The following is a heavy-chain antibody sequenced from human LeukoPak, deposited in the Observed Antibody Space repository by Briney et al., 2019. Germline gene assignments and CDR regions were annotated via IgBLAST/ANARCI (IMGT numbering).Heavy chain of an antibody. CDR3: ARGQTTMTN. Sequence: GGSLRLSCAASGFTFSSYWMSWVRQAPGKGLEWVANIKQDGSEKSYVDSVKGRFTISRDNTKNSLYLQMNSLRAEDTVVYYCARGQTTMTNWGQGTLVTVSS. J-gene: IGHJ4*02. CDR2: IKQDGSEK. V-gene: IGHV3-7*03. CDR1: GFTFSSYW. D-gene: IGHD4-17*01.